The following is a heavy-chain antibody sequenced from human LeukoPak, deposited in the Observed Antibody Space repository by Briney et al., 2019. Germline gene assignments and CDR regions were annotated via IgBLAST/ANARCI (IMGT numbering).Heavy chain of an antibody. CDR3: ARGPLTIFAPFDP. D-gene: IGHD3-3*01. V-gene: IGHV3-7*01. Sequence: EGSLRLSCAASGFTFTNYAMSWVRQAPGKGLEWVANIKQDGSEKYYVDSVKGRFTISRDNAKNSLYLQMNSLRAEDTAVYYCARGPLTIFAPFDPWGQGTLVTVSS. CDR2: IKQDGSEK. CDR1: GFTFTNYA. J-gene: IGHJ5*02.